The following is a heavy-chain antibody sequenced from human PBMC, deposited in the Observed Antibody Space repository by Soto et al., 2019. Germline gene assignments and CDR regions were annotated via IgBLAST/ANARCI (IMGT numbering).Heavy chain of an antibody. Sequence: SETLSLTCTVSGGSISSYYWSWIRQPPGKGLEWIGYIYYSGSTNYNPSLKSRVTISVDTSKNQFSLKLSSVTAADTAVYYCAREYGWGSHRLYVFDIWGQGSMVTVSS. CDR1: GGSISSYY. CDR3: AREYGWGSHRLYVFDI. J-gene: IGHJ3*02. CDR2: IYYSGST. D-gene: IGHD3-16*02. V-gene: IGHV4-59*12.